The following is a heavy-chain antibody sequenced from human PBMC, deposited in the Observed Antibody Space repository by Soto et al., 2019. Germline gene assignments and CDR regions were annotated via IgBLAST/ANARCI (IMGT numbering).Heavy chain of an antibody. D-gene: IGHD3-10*02. J-gene: IGHJ6*02. Sequence: EVQLVESGGGLVQPGGSLRLSCAASGFTFSSHTMNWVRQAPGKGLEWISYITSTSSTKNYADSVKGRFTISRDNANNSMYHQMNSLTDEDTAVYYGARRITMFGGLYYYYAMDVWGQWTTVTVSS. CDR2: ITSTSSTK. V-gene: IGHV3-48*02. CDR1: GFTFSSHT. CDR3: ARRITMFGGLYYYYAMDV.